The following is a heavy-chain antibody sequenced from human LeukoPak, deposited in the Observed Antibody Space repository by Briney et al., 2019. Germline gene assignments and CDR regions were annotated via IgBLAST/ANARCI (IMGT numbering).Heavy chain of an antibody. Sequence: SGTLSLTCAVSGGSISSSNWWGWVRPPPGKGLEWIGEIYHSGSTNYNPSLKSRVTISVDTSKNQFSLKLSSVTAADTAVYYCASTSIHCSSTSCYPYYFDYWGQGTLVTVPS. CDR1: GGSISSSNW. D-gene: IGHD2-2*01. CDR3: ASTSIHCSSTSCYPYYFDY. V-gene: IGHV4-4*02. J-gene: IGHJ4*02. CDR2: IYHSGST.